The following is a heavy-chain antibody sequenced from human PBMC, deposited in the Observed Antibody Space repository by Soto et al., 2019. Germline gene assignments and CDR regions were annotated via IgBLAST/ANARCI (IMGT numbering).Heavy chain of an antibody. D-gene: IGHD3-16*01. Sequence: QVQLVQSGAEVKKPGASVKVSCKASGYTFTDYGFTWVRQAPGQGLEWMGWVNTYKGNTNYAQNFQGRVTMTTDTSTNTAYMELRGLRSDDTAIYYCARERGNYKYFDYWGQGTLVAVSS. CDR2: VNTYKGNT. J-gene: IGHJ4*02. CDR1: GYTFTDYG. V-gene: IGHV1-18*01. CDR3: ARERGNYKYFDY.